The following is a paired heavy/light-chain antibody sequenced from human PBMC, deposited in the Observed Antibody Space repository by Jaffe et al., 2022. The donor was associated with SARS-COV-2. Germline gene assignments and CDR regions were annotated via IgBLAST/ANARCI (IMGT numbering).Light chain of an antibody. CDR1: QGISSW. Sequence: DIQMTQSPSSVSASVGDRVTITCRASQGISSWLAWYQQKPGKAPELLIYAASSLQSGVPSRFSGSGSGTDFTLTISSLQPDDFATYYCQQANSFPITFGQGTRLEIK. J-gene: IGKJ5*01. V-gene: IGKV1-12*01. CDR3: QQANSFPIT. CDR2: AAS.
Heavy chain of an antibody. CDR3: ASAVYSSGWYGGVC. CDR2: ISSSGSTI. Sequence: EVQLVESGGGLVQSGGSLRLSCAASGFTFSRYSMNWVRQAPGKGLEWVSYISSSGSTIYYADSVKGRFTISRDNAGNSLYLQMNSLRDEDTAVYYCASAVYSSGWYGGVCWGQGTLVTVSS. CDR1: GFTFSRYS. J-gene: IGHJ4*02. D-gene: IGHD6-19*01. V-gene: IGHV3-48*02.